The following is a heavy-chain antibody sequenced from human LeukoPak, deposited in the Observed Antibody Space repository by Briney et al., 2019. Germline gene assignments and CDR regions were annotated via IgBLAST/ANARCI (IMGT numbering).Heavy chain of an antibody. J-gene: IGHJ3*02. CDR1: GGSTSSGTYY. Sequence: PSQTLSLTCTVSGGSTSSGTYYWSWIRQPAGKGLEWIGRIYTSGSTHYNPSLKSRVTISVDTSKNQFSLKLRSVTAADTAVYYCARFVGSSWLGFDIWGHGTMVTVSS. CDR2: IYTSGST. CDR3: ARFVGSSWLGFDI. V-gene: IGHV4-61*02. D-gene: IGHD6-13*01.